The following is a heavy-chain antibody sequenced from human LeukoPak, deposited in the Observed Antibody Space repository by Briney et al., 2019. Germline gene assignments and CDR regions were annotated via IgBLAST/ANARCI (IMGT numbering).Heavy chain of an antibody. CDR1: GGSVSSYS. V-gene: IGHV4-59*08. CDR2: IYYSGST. Sequence: SETLSLTCTVSGGSVSSYSWSWIRQPLGKGLEWIGYIYYSGSTNYNPSLRGRVTISEDTSKNQFSLKLCSVTAADTAVYYCARHTDSSGSLGYWGQGTLVTVSS. CDR3: ARHTDSSGSLGY. J-gene: IGHJ4*02. D-gene: IGHD6-19*01.